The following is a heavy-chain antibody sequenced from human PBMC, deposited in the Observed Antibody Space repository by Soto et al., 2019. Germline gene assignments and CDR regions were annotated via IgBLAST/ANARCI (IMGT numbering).Heavy chain of an antibody. CDR2: INAGNGNT. CDR3: ARSAMVTSHYYYCCIDV. D-gene: IGHD5-18*01. CDR1: GYTFTSYA. J-gene: IGHJ6*02. V-gene: IGHV1-3*01. Sequence: ASVKVSCKASGYTFTSYAMHWVRQAPGQRLEWMGWINAGNGNTKYSQKFQGRVTITRDTSASTAYMELSSLGSEDTAVYYCARSAMVTSHYYYCCIDVWGQGTTVTVFS.